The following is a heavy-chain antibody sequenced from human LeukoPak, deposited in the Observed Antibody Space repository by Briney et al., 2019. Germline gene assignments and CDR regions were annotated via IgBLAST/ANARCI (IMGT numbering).Heavy chain of an antibody. CDR2: INAGNGNT. J-gene: IGHJ1*01. CDR1: GYTFTSYA. V-gene: IGHV1-3*01. D-gene: IGHD3-22*01. Sequence: ASVKVSCKASGYTFTSYAMHWVRQAPGQRLEWMGWINAGNGNTKYSQKFQGRVTITRVTSASTAYMELSSLRSEDTAVYYCARDEKGGYYPNPYQHWGQGTLVTVSS. CDR3: ARDEKGGYYPNPYQH.